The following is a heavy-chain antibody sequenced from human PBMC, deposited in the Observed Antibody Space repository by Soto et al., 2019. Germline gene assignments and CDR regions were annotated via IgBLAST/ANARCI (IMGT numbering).Heavy chain of an antibody. Sequence: QVQLQESGPGLVKPSETLSLTCTVSGGSISTYYWSWIRQPPGKGLEWIGCIYYSGSASSNPFLKSRVTMSVDTSKNQFSLKLSSVTATDTAMYFCARHIYGDHDYFDSWGQGTLVTVSS. CDR3: ARHIYGDHDYFDS. V-gene: IGHV4-59*08. CDR2: IYYSGSA. J-gene: IGHJ4*02. D-gene: IGHD4-17*01. CDR1: GGSISTYY.